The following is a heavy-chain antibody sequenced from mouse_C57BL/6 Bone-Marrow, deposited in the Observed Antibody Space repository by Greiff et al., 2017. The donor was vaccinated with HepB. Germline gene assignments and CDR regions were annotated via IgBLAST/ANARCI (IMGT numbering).Heavy chain of an antibody. V-gene: IGHV2-2*01. J-gene: IGHJ3*01. CDR1: GFSLTSYG. D-gene: IGHD2-3*01. Sequence: QVQLKESGPGLVQPSQSLSITCTVSGFSLTSYGVHWVRQSPGKGLEWLGVIWSGGSTDYNAAFIYRLSISKDNSKSQVFFNMNSLQADYTAIYYCARTGDGYPAWFAYWGQGTLVTVSA. CDR3: ARTGDGYPAWFAY. CDR2: IWSGGST.